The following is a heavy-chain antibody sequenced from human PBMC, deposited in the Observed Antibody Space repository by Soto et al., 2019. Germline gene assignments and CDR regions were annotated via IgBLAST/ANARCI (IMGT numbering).Heavy chain of an antibody. CDR3: ARDVQYSSSWYWADDAFDI. Sequence: EVQLVESGGGLVKPGGSLRLSCAASGFTFSSYSMNWVRQAPGKGLEWVSSISSSSSYIYYADSVKGRFTISRDNAKNSLYLQMNSLRAEDTAVYYCARDVQYSSSWYWADDAFDIWGQGTMVTVSS. V-gene: IGHV3-21*01. J-gene: IGHJ3*02. CDR2: ISSSSSYI. D-gene: IGHD6-13*01. CDR1: GFTFSSYS.